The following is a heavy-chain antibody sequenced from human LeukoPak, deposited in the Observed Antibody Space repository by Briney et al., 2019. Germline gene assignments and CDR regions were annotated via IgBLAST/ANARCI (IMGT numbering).Heavy chain of an antibody. CDR1: GFTFSSYG. Sequence: PGGSLRLSCAASGFTFSSYGMYWVRQAPGKGLEGVAFIRYDGSSKYYADSVKGRFIISRDNSKNTLYLQMNSLRDEDTAVYYCANPLLYGGNSPVDYWGQGSLVTVSS. V-gene: IGHV3-30*02. CDR2: IRYDGSSK. J-gene: IGHJ4*02. D-gene: IGHD4-23*01. CDR3: ANPLLYGGNSPVDY.